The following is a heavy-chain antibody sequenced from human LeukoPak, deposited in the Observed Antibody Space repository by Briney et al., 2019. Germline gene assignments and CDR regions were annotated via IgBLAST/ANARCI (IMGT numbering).Heavy chain of an antibody. CDR2: IDVAGNT. Sequence: GGSLRLSCAASGFTVSSDYMTWVRQAPGKGLEWVSSIDVAGNTNYADSVRDRFTISRDNSKNTLYLHMNSLRAEDTAVYYCTRDVSGSRPNYWGQGTLVTVTS. J-gene: IGHJ4*02. D-gene: IGHD3-16*01. V-gene: IGHV3-53*01. CDR3: TRDVSGSRPNY. CDR1: GFTVSSDY.